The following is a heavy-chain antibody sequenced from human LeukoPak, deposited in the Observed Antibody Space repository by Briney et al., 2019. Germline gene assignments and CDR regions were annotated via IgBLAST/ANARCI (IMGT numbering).Heavy chain of an antibody. CDR3: ARDRLSRQQLDYGMDV. J-gene: IGHJ6*02. CDR2: ISGSGSYL. V-gene: IGHV3-21*01. Sequence: GGSLRLSCAASGLTFSRSTINWVRQAPGKGLEWVSSISGSGSYLYYADSVKGRFTISRDNAKNSLYLLMNSLRAEDTAVYYCARDRLSRQQLDYGMDVWGQGTTVTVSS. D-gene: IGHD6-13*01. CDR1: GLTFSRST.